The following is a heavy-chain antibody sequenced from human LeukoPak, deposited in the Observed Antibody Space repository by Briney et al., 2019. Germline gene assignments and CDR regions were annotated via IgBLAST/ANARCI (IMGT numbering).Heavy chain of an antibody. Sequence: SETLSLTCTVSGGSISSYYWSWIRQPPGKGLEWIGHIYNSGSTNYSPSLKSRVTISVDTSKNQFSLKLSSVTAADTAVYYCARTLHGAFDIWGQGTMVTVSS. CDR1: GGSISSYY. CDR3: ARTLHGAFDI. CDR2: IYNSGST. D-gene: IGHD4-11*01. V-gene: IGHV4-59*12. J-gene: IGHJ3*02.